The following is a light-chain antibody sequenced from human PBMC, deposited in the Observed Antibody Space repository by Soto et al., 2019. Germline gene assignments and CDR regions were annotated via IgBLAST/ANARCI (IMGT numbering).Light chain of an antibody. V-gene: IGKV3-11*01. CDR2: DAT. Sequence: EIVLTQSPATLSLSPGERATLSCRASQSVSSYLAWYQQKPGQAPRLLIYDATNRHTGIPARFSGSGSGTDFTLTISSLEPEDFAVYYCQHSSNSITFGQGTRLEIK. CDR3: QHSSNSIT. J-gene: IGKJ5*01. CDR1: QSVSSY.